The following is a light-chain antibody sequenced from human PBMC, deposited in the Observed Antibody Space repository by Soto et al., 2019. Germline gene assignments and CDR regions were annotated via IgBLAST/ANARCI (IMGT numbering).Light chain of an antibody. CDR2: GAS. CDR3: QQYNNWPPLFT. CDR1: QSVSSN. Sequence: EIVMTQSPATLSVSPGERATLACRASQSVSSNLAWYQQKPGQAPRLLIYGASIRATGIPARFSGSGSGTEFTLTISSLQSEDFAVYYCQQYNNWPPLFTFGPGTKLDIK. V-gene: IGKV3D-15*01. J-gene: IGKJ3*01.